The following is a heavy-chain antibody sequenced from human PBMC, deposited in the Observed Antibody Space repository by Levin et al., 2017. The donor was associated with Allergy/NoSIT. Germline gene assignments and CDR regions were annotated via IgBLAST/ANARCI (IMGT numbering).Heavy chain of an antibody. V-gene: IGHV1-69*01. CDR2: IIPIFGTA. Sequence: KISCQASGGTFSSYAISWVRQAPGQGLEWMGGIIPIFGTANYAQKFQGRVTITADESTSTAYMELSSLRSEDTAVYYCARTPYYGDYGDGLDYWGQGTLVTVSS. CDR3: ARTPYYGDYGDGLDY. D-gene: IGHD4-17*01. CDR1: GGTFSSYA. J-gene: IGHJ4*02.